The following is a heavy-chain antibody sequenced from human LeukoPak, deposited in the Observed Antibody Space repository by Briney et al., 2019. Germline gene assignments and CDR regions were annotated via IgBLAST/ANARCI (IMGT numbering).Heavy chain of an antibody. CDR1: GFTFDDYA. J-gene: IGHJ4*02. CDR3: AKACHMVGPFDY. CDR2: ISWNSGSI. Sequence: GRSLRLSCAASGFTFDDYAMHWVRQAPGKGLEWVSGISWNSGSIGYADSVKGRFTISRDNAKNSLYLQMNSLRAEDMGLYYCAKACHMVGPFDYWGQGTLVTVSS. V-gene: IGHV3-9*03. D-gene: IGHD2-21*01.